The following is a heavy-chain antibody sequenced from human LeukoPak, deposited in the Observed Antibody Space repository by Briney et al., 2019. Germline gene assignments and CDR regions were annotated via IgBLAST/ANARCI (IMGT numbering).Heavy chain of an antibody. J-gene: IGHJ4*02. CDR2: INHSGST. CDR1: GGSFSGYY. V-gene: IGHV4-34*01. Sequence: SETLSLTCAVYGGSFSGYYWSWIRQPPGKGLEWIGEINHSGSTNYNPSLKSRVTISVDTSKNQFSLKLSSVTAADTAVYYCASACSTSCYDYWGQGTLVTASS. CDR3: ASACSTSCYDY. D-gene: IGHD2-2*01.